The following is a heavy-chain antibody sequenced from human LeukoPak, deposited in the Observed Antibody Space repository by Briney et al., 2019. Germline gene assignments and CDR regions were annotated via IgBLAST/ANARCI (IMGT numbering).Heavy chain of an antibody. CDR1: GFTFSIYS. CDR2: ISSSSAYM. CDR3: ARSDYVWGKPYYFDY. Sequence: PGGSLRLSCAVSGFTFSIYSMNWVRQAPGKGLEWVSSISSSSAYMYYADSVKGRFTISRDNADNSLYLQMNSLRAEDTALYYCARSDYVWGKPYYFDYWGQGTLVTVSS. D-gene: IGHD3-16*01. V-gene: IGHV3-21*01. J-gene: IGHJ4*02.